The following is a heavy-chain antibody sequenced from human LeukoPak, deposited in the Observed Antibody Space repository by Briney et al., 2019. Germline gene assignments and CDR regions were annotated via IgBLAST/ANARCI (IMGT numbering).Heavy chain of an antibody. Sequence: SETLSLTCTVSGGSISSYYWSWIRQPPGKGLEWIGYIYYSGSTNYNPSLKSRVTISVDTSKNQFSLKLSSATAADTAVYYCARGYSYGRYYFDYWGQGTLVTVSS. CDR2: IYYSGST. V-gene: IGHV4-59*01. D-gene: IGHD5-18*01. J-gene: IGHJ4*02. CDR1: GGSISSYY. CDR3: ARGYSYGRYYFDY.